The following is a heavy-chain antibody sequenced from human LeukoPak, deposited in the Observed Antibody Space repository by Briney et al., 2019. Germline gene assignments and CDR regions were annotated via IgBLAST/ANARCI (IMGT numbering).Heavy chain of an antibody. J-gene: IGHJ4*02. Sequence: PSETLSLTCSVSGGSISSYYWSWIRQPPGKGLEWIGYIYYSGSTNYNPSLKSRVTISVDTSKNQFSLKLSSVTAADTAVYYCARASTIFGVDYWGQGTLVTVSS. CDR2: IYYSGST. V-gene: IGHV4-59*12. CDR3: ARASTIFGVDY. D-gene: IGHD3-3*01. CDR1: GGSISSYY.